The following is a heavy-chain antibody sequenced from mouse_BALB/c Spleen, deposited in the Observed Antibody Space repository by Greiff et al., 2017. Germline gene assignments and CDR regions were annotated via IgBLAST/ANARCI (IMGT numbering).Heavy chain of an antibody. CDR2: IWAGGST. V-gene: IGHV2-9*02. D-gene: IGHD2-1*01. CDR1: GFSLTSYG. J-gene: IGHJ2*01. Sequence: VQLQESGPGLVAPSQSLSITCTVSGFSLTSYGVHWVRQPPGKGLEWLGVIWAGGSTNYNSALMSRLSISKDNSKSQVFFKMNSLQANDTAIYYCARNGYYGNYNYFDYWGQGTTLTVSS. CDR3: ARNGYYGNYNYFDY.